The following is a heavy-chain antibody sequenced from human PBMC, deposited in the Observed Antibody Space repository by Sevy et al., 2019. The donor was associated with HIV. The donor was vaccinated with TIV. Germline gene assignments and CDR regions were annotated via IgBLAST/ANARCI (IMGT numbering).Heavy chain of an antibody. CDR2: IKQDESEK. J-gene: IGHJ4*02. D-gene: IGHD2-8*01. CDR1: GFTFGSYW. V-gene: IGHV3-7*01. CDR3: ARDVFHGYFDY. Sequence: GGSLRLSCAVSGFTFGSYWMTWVRQAPGKGLEWVVNIKQDESEKYYEDFVKGRFTISRDNARNSLYLQMNNLTTEDTAVYYCARDVFHGYFDYWGQGTLVTVSS.